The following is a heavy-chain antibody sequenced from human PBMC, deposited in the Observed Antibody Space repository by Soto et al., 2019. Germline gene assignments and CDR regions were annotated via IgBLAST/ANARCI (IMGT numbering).Heavy chain of an antibody. J-gene: IGHJ4*02. Sequence: PGGSLRLSCAGSGFTLSDHYIDWVRQAPGKGLEWVGRSRDKAQGYSTAYAASVKGRFTTSRDNAKNSLFLQMNSLKDADMGVYFCARAMNIGSYSPFDYWGRGTLVTVSS. CDR1: GFTLSDHY. V-gene: IGHV3-72*01. D-gene: IGHD2-21*01. CDR3: ARAMNIGSYSPFDY. CDR2: SRDKAQGYST.